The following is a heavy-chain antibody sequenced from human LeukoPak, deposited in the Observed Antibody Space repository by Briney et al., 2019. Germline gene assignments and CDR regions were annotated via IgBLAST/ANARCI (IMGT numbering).Heavy chain of an antibody. CDR3: ARDRGYDILTGYLARPFDY. V-gene: IGHV1-8*01. CDR2: MNPNSGNT. J-gene: IGHJ4*02. D-gene: IGHD3-9*01. CDR1: GYTFTSYD. Sequence: VASVKVSCKASGYTFTSYDINWVRQATGQGLEWMGWMNPNSGNTGYAQKFQGRVTMTRNTSISTAYMELSSLRSEDTAVYYCARDRGYDILTGYLARPFDYWGQGTLVTVSS.